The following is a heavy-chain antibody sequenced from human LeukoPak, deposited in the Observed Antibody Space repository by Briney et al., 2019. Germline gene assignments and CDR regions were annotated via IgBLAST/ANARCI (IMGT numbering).Heavy chain of an antibody. D-gene: IGHD2-15*01. V-gene: IGHV1-2*02. Sequence: ASVKVSCKASGYTFTGYYMHWVRQAPGQGLEWMGWINPNSGGTNYAQKFQGRVTMTRDTSISTAYMELSRLRSDDTAVYYCARDDCSGGSCYSYSGYWGQGTLVTVSS. CDR2: INPNSGGT. CDR1: GYTFTGYY. CDR3: ARDDCSGGSCYSYSGY. J-gene: IGHJ4*02.